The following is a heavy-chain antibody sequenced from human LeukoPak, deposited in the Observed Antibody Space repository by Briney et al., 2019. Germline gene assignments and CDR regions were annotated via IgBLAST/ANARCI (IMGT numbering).Heavy chain of an antibody. Sequence: SETLSLTCTVSGGSISSYYWSWIRQPPGKGLEWIGYIYYTGNTNYNPSLKSRVTISADTSKNQFSLKLSSVTAADTAVYYCARQYDSYFYYYLDLWGTGTTVTVSS. CDR2: IYYTGNT. V-gene: IGHV4-59*01. D-gene: IGHD2-2*01. J-gene: IGHJ6*03. CDR3: ARQYDSYFYYYLDL. CDR1: GGSISSYY.